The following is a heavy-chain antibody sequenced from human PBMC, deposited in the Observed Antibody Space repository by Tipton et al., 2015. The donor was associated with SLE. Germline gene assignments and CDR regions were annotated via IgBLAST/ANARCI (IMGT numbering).Heavy chain of an antibody. Sequence: TLSLTCTVSGGSISSSSYYWGWIRQPPGKGLEWIGSIYYSGSAYYNPSLKSRVTISVDTSKNQLSLKMISVTAADTAVYFCARGKSDCREACYDAFDPWGQGTMVTASS. CDR1: GGSISSSSYY. CDR3: ARGKSDCREACYDAFDP. D-gene: IGHD2-15*01. CDR2: IYYSGSA. J-gene: IGHJ3*01. V-gene: IGHV4-39*07.